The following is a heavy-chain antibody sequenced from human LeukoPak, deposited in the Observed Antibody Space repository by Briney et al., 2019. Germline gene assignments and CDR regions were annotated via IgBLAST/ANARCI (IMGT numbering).Heavy chain of an antibody. D-gene: IGHD3-22*01. J-gene: IGHJ4*02. V-gene: IGHV3-21*01. CDR2: ISSSSSYI. CDR1: GFTFSSYS. CDR3: ARDYYDSSGYPDY. Sequence: GGSLRLSCAASGFTFSSYSMNWVRQAPGKGLEWVSSISSSSSYIYYADSVKGRFTISRDNAKNSLYLQMNSLRAEGTAVYYCARDYYDSSGYPDYWGQGTLVTVSS.